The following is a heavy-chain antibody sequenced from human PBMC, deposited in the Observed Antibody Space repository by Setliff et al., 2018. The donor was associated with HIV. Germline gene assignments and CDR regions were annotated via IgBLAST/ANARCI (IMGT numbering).Heavy chain of an antibody. D-gene: IGHD3-10*01. CDR3: ARNRVPSSL. J-gene: IGHJ4*02. V-gene: IGHV4-59*01. CDR1: GGSMSSYY. Sequence: ASETLSLTCTVSGGSMSSYYWSWIRQPPGKGLEWIGSIYYTGSTDYNPSLMSRVTISLDTPKNQFSLKLNSVIAADTAVYYCARNRVPSSLWGQGTLVTVS. CDR2: IYYTGST.